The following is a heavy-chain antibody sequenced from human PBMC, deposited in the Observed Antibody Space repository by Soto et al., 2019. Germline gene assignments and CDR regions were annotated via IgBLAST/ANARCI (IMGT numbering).Heavy chain of an antibody. J-gene: IGHJ4*02. CDR3: TKGGIPRRYNIPKVDFDY. CDR2: ISGSGATT. CDR1: GFIFSNYA. D-gene: IGHD1-1*01. Sequence: GGSLRLSCAASGFIFSNYAMSWGRQAPGRGLEWVSAISGSGATTYYPDSVKGRFTISRDNSKNTLYLQMNNLRADDTAVYYCTKGGIPRRYNIPKVDFDYWGQGSLVTVSS. V-gene: IGHV3-23*01.